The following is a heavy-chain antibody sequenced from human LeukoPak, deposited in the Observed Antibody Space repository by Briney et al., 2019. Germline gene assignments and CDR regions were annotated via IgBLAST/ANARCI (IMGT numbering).Heavy chain of an antibody. CDR3: ATFSGYSGYDPFDY. J-gene: IGHJ4*02. CDR2: IIPILGIA. D-gene: IGHD5-12*01. Sequence: GSSVKVSCKASGGTFSSYAISWVRQAPGQGLEWMGRIIPILGIANYAQKFEGRVTITADKSTSTAYMELSSLRSEDTAVYYCATFSGYSGYDPFDYWGQGTLVTVSS. CDR1: GGTFSSYA. V-gene: IGHV1-69*04.